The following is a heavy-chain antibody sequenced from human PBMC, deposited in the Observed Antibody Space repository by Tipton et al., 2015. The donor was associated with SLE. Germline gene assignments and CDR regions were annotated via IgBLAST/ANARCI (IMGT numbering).Heavy chain of an antibody. D-gene: IGHD6-19*01. CDR1: GGSISSYY. CDR2: IYYSGST. V-gene: IGHV4-59*01. CDR3: ATGIAVAAPFDY. Sequence: TLSLTCTVSGGSISSYYWSWIRQPPGKGLEWIGYIYYSGSTNYNPSLKSRVTISVDTSKNQFSLKLSSVTAADTAVYYCATGIAVAAPFDYWGQGTLVTVSS. J-gene: IGHJ4*02.